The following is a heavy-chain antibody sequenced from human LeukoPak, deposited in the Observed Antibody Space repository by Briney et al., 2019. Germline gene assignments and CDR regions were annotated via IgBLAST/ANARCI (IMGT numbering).Heavy chain of an antibody. CDR3: ARGKYTSFDN. D-gene: IGHD6-6*01. CDR2: TYYRSKWSF. V-gene: IGHV6-1*01. CDR1: GDSIFTNNVA. Sequence: SQTLSLTCAISGDSIFTNNVAWNWIRQSPSRGLEWLGRTYYRSKWSFDYAVSVRSRITINADTSKNQFSLQLSSVTPEDTAVYYCARGKYTSFDNWGQGTLVTVSS. J-gene: IGHJ4*02.